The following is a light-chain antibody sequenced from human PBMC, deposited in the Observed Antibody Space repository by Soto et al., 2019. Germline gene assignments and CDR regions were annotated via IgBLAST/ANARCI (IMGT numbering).Light chain of an antibody. CDR3: RSYTSTDTHVV. J-gene: IGLJ2*01. Sequence: QSALTQPASVSGTPGQSSTISCTGTASEVGAYNNVSWYQQHPGTVPKVIIYGVINRPSGVSSRFSASKSGNTASLTISGLQADDEADYYCRSYTSTDTHVVFGGGTQRTVL. CDR2: GVI. CDR1: ASEVGAYNN. V-gene: IGLV2-14*01.